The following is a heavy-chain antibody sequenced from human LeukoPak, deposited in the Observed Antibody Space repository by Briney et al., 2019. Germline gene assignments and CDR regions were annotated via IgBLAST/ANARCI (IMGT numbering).Heavy chain of an antibody. Sequence: SETLSLTCAVYGGSFSGYYWSWIRQPPGKGLEWIGGINHSGSTNYNPSLKSRVTISVDTSKNQFSLKLSSVTAADTAVYYCASAVPFDCSSTSCYEFYNWFDPWGQGTLVTVSS. D-gene: IGHD2-2*01. CDR1: GGSFSGYY. J-gene: IGHJ5*02. CDR3: ASAVPFDCSSTSCYEFYNWFDP. CDR2: INHSGST. V-gene: IGHV4-34*01.